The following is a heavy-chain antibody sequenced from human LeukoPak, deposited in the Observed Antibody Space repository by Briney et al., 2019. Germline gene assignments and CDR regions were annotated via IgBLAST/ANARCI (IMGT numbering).Heavy chain of an antibody. V-gene: IGHV3-15*04. J-gene: IGHJ4*02. CDR1: GFTFSSYS. CDR2: IAGRTGGGAK. CDR3: TTEGEQMESSGFDY. D-gene: IGHD3-10*01. Sequence: GGSLRLSCAASGFTFSSYSMNWVRQAPGEGLEWVGRIAGRTGGGAKDYAKSVRGRFSISRDDSKNTLHLQMNNLKTEDTAVYYCTTEGEQMESSGFDYWGQGTPVTVSS.